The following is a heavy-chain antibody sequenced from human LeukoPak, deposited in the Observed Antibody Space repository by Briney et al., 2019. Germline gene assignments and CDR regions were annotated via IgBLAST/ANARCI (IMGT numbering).Heavy chain of an antibody. CDR2: INSDGSST. V-gene: IGHV3-74*01. CDR1: RFTFSRYW. CDR3: ATNAATVAAGNFFDY. J-gene: IGHJ4*02. Sequence: PGGSLRLSCAASRFTFSRYWMHWVRQAPGKGLVWVSHINSDGSSTRYADSVKGRFTISRDNAKNTLYLEVSSLRVEDTAVYYRATNAATVAAGNFFDYWGQGTLVTVSS. D-gene: IGHD6-13*01.